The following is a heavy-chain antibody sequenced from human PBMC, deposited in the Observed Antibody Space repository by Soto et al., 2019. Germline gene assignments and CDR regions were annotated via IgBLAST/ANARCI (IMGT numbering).Heavy chain of an antibody. Sequence: QVQLVQSGAEVRKPGSSVKVSCEASGGTFSSYSINWVRQAPGQGLEWMGGIIPIFGSSNYAQKFQGRITITADKSTNTVFMELTSLRSEDTALYFCATKPIRGREYFYFDHWGQGTLLTVSS. J-gene: IGHJ4*02. CDR3: ATKPIRGREYFYFDH. CDR2: IIPIFGSS. CDR1: GGTFSSYS. V-gene: IGHV1-69*06. D-gene: IGHD3-16*01.